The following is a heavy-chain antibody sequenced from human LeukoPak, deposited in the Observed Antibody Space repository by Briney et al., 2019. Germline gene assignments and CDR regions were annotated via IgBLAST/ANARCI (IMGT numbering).Heavy chain of an antibody. J-gene: IGHJ4*02. V-gene: IGHV3-33*06. CDR3: AKDWSLGYGCLDY. CDR2: VWNDGSKN. Sequence: GGSLRLSCAASGFTFSKFGMHWVRQTPGKGLDWVALVWNDGSKNYYADSVKARFTISRDNSKDTLYLLLNSLSAEDTAVYYCAKDWSLGYGCLDYWGQGTLVTVSS. D-gene: IGHD5-12*01. CDR1: GFTFSKFG.